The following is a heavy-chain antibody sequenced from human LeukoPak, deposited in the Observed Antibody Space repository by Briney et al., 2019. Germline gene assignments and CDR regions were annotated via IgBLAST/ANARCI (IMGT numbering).Heavy chain of an antibody. V-gene: IGHV4-39*02. CDR3: ARDMAYYDSSGYNETDY. Sequence: SETLSLTCTVSGGSISSSSYYWGWIRQPPGKGLEWIGSIYYSGSTYYNPSLKSRVTISVDTSKNQFSLKLSSVTAADTAVYYCARDMAYYDSSGYNETDYWGQGTLVTVSS. D-gene: IGHD3-22*01. CDR2: IYYSGST. J-gene: IGHJ4*02. CDR1: GGSISSSSYY.